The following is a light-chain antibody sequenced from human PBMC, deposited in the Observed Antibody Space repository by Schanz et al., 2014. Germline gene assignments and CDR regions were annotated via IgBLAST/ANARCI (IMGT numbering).Light chain of an antibody. CDR2: SND. J-gene: IGLJ3*02. CDR3: ATWDDSLL. CDR1: RSNIGSNS. V-gene: IGLV1-47*02. Sequence: QSVLAQPPSASETPGQRISISCSGGRSNIGSNSVNWYQQLPGTAPKLLIYSNDRRPSGVPDRFSGSKSGTSASLAISGLRSEDEADYYCATWDDSLLFGGGTKLTVL.